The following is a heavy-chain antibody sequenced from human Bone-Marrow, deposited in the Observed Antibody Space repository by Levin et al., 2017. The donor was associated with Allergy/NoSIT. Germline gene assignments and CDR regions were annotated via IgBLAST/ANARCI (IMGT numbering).Heavy chain of an antibody. CDR3: ARDGNLNWNDISGPFDL. CDR2: ITPSDGTT. D-gene: IGHD1-20*01. CDR1: GYTFTKSY. Sequence: GESLKISCKASGYTFTKSYLHWVRQAPGQRLEWMGLITPSDGTTTYAQKFQGRVIFTRDTSTNTVFMELTSLTSDDTAVYFCARDGNLNWNDISGPFDLWGQGTMVTVSS. J-gene: IGHJ3*01. V-gene: IGHV1-46*01.